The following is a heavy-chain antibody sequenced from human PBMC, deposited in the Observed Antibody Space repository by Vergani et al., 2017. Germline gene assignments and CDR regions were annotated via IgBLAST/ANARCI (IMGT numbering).Heavy chain of an antibody. V-gene: IGHV4-31*03. CDR2: IYYSGST. Sequence: QVQLQESGPGLVKPSQTLSLTCTVSGGSISSGGYYWSWIRQHPGKGLEWIGYIYYSGSTYYNPSLKSRVTITVDTSKNQFSLKLSSVTAADTAVYYCAREDSGKNCGGDCYSFAFDIWGQGTMVTVSS. CDR1: GGSISSGGYY. J-gene: IGHJ3*02. D-gene: IGHD2-21*02. CDR3: AREDSGKNCGGDCYSFAFDI.